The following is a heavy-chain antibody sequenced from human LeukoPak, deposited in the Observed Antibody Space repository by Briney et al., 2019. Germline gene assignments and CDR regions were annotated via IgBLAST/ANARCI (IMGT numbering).Heavy chain of an antibody. J-gene: IGHJ4*02. V-gene: IGHV4-59*12. D-gene: IGHD3-10*01. CDR2: IYYSGST. CDR3: ARGGDLWFGSPGY. Sequence: SETLSLTCTVSGGSISSYYWSWIRQPPGKGLEWIGYIYYSGSTNYNPSLKSRVTISVDRSKNQFSLKLSSVTAADTAVYYCARGGDLWFGSPGYWGQGTLVTVSS. CDR1: GGSISSYY.